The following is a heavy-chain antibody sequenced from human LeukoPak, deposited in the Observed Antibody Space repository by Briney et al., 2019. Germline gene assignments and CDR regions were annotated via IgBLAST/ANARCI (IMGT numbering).Heavy chain of an antibody. CDR3: ARDVSGYYDFWSGSYFDY. D-gene: IGHD3-3*01. CDR2: INKDGSST. V-gene: IGHV3-74*01. CDR1: GFTFSSYW. J-gene: IGHJ4*02. Sequence: GGSLRLSCAVSGFTFSSYWMHWVRQAPGKGLLWVSHINKDGSSTDYADSVKGRFTISRDNAKNTLYLQMSSLRAEDTAVYYCARDVSGYYDFWSGSYFDYWGQGTLVTVSS.